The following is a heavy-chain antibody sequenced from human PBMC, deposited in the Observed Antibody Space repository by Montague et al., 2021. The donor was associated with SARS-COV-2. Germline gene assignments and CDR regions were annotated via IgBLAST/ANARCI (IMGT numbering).Heavy chain of an antibody. J-gene: IGHJ4*02. CDR2: ISTGGGST. V-gene: IGHV3-23*03. D-gene: IGHD2-8*02. CDR3: AKACGCNRDGCCRDPFGYRGNATSSLKLHSLGWGAADTDLCDCERPSCRSGGRCDPLDY. CDR1: GFTFGNYA. Sequence: SLRLSCAASGFTFGNYAMTWVRQTPGKGLEWVSHISTGGGSTYYVDSVKGRFTIARDNSKNTLSLQLNSLRDEDTAAYYCAKACGCNRDGCCRDPFGYRGNATSSLKLHSLGWGAADTDLCDCERPSCRSGGRCDPLDYWGRGTLVTVSS.